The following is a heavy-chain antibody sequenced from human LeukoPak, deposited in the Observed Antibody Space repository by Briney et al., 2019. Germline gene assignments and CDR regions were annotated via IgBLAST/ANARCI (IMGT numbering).Heavy chain of an antibody. V-gene: IGHV3-7*03. CDR1: GFTFSDYW. D-gene: IGHD3-10*01. Sequence: GGSQRLSCAASGFTFSDYWMTWVRQAPGKGLEWVANIKQDGNEKYYVDSVRGRFTISRDNAKKSLYLQMNSLRAEDPAVYYCARGSHYYDSGRYYYYGLDVWGQGATVTVSS. CDR3: ARGSHYYDSGRYYYYGLDV. J-gene: IGHJ6*02. CDR2: IKQDGNEK.